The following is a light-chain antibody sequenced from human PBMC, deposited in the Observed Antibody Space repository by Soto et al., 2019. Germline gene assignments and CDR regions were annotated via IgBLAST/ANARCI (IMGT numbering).Light chain of an antibody. CDR1: HSVSSN. CDR2: GAS. CDR3: QHYYNWPRT. V-gene: IGKV3-15*01. J-gene: IGKJ1*01. Sequence: EIVMTQSPATLSVSPGERATLSCRASHSVSSNLAWYQQKPGQTPRLLIYGASTRATGIPARFSGSGSGTEFTLTISSLQSEDCAVYYCQHYYNWPRTFGQGTKVEIK.